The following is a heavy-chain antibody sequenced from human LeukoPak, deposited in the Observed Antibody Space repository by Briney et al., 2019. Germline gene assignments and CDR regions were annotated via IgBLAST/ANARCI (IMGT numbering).Heavy chain of an antibody. CDR2: INHTGDT. J-gene: IGHJ3*02. D-gene: IGHD1-26*01. CDR3: AWGPIVGAI. V-gene: IGHV4-34*01. CDR1: GGSFSGYY. Sequence: SETLSLTCAVYGGSFSGYYWSWIRQPPGKGLEWIGEINHTGDTNYNPSLKSRVTISVDTSKNQFSLKLSSVTAADTAVYYCAWGPIVGAIWGQGTMVTVSS.